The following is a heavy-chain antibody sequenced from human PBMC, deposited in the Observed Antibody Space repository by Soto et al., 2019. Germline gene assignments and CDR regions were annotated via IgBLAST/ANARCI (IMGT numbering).Heavy chain of an antibody. J-gene: IGHJ3*02. V-gene: IGHV3-66*01. Sequence: VQLVESGGGLVQPGGSLRLSCAASGFTVSSNYMSWVRQAPGKGLEWVSVIYSGGSTYYADSVKGRFTISRDNSKNTLYLQMNSLRAEDTAVYYCAREAGYSSDAFDIWGQGTMVTVSS. D-gene: IGHD6-13*01. CDR1: GFTVSSNY. CDR3: AREAGYSSDAFDI. CDR2: IYSGGST.